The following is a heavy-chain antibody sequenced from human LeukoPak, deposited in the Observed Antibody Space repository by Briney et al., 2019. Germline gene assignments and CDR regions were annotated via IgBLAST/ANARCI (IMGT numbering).Heavy chain of an antibody. CDR2: ISPTGDRT. CDR3: AKDRGQAY. Sequence: AGGSLRLSCAASGFTVSGNYMSWVRQAPGKGLEWVSVISPTGDRTYYEDSVKGRFIISRDNSKNTLYLQMNSLRAEDTAVYYCAKDRGQAYWGQGTLVTVSS. CDR1: GFTVSGNY. V-gene: IGHV3-23*01. D-gene: IGHD3-10*01. J-gene: IGHJ4*02.